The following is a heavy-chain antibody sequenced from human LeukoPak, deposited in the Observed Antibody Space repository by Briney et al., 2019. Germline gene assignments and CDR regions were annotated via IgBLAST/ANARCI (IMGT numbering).Heavy chain of an antibody. CDR2: IRYDGSNK. CDR3: ARDHSSGWYSDYFDY. D-gene: IGHD6-19*01. J-gene: IGHJ4*02. V-gene: IGHV3-33*01. Sequence: GGSLRLSCAASRFIFSSYGMHWVRQAPGKGLEWVAVIRYDGSNKYYADSVKGRFTISRDNSKNTLYLQMDSLRAEDTAVYYCARDHSSGWYSDYFDYWGQGTLVTVSS. CDR1: RFIFSSYG.